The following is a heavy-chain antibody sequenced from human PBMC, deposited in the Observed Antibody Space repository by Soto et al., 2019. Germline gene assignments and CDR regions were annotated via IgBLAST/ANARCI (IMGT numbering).Heavy chain of an antibody. CDR3: AKEGPSGDILTGYYRGDFDY. V-gene: IGHV3-23*01. CDR1: GFTFSSYA. D-gene: IGHD3-9*01. Sequence: GGSLRLSCAASGFTFSSYAMSWVRQAPGKGLEWVSAISGSGGSTYYADSVKGRFTMSRDNSKNTLYLQMNSLRAEDTAVYYCAKEGPSGDILTGYYRGDFDYWGQGTLVTVSS. J-gene: IGHJ4*02. CDR2: ISGSGGST.